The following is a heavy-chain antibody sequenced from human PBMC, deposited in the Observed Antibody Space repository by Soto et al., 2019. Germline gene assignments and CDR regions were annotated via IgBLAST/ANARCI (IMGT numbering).Heavy chain of an antibody. Sequence: QVQLVQSGAEVKKPGASVKVSCKASGYTFTSYGISWVRQAPGQGLEWMGWISANKGNTNYAQTLQGRVTLTTDTSTSTAYMELRSRRSDDTAVYYCARDHGDYFLFTLHYWGQGTLVTVSS. J-gene: IGHJ4*02. CDR3: ARDHGDYFLFTLHY. D-gene: IGHD4-17*01. CDR1: GYTFTSYG. V-gene: IGHV1-18*01. CDR2: ISANKGNT.